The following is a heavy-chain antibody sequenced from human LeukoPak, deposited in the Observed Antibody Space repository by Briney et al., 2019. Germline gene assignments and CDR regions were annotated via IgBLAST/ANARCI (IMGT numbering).Heavy chain of an antibody. CDR3: ARDCSSTSCYLDY. Sequence: PGGSLSLSCAASGFTFSSYWMSWVRKAPGKGLEWVANIKQDGYEKYYVDSVKVRFTISRDNAKNSLYLQMNSLRAEDTAVYYCARDCSSTSCYLDYWGQGTLVTVSS. CDR1: GFTFSSYW. D-gene: IGHD2-2*01. J-gene: IGHJ4*02. V-gene: IGHV3-7*01. CDR2: IKQDGYEK.